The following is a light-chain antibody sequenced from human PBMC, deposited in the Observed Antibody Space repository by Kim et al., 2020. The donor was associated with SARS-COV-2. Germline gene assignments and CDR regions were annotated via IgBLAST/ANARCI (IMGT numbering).Light chain of an antibody. CDR3: LQDYSYPWT. J-gene: IGKJ1*01. V-gene: IGKV1-6*01. CDR2: AAY. Sequence: ASIGDTVPTTGRESQGVVNDLGWYQQKPGRAPKLLIYAAYSLQIGGPSRFSGSGSGTDFTLTISSLQPEDFATYYCLQDYSYPWTFGQGTKVDIK. CDR1: QGVVND.